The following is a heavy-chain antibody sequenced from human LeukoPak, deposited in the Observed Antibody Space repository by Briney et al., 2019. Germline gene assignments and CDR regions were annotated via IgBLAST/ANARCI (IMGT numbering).Heavy chain of an antibody. V-gene: IGHV4-59*08. J-gene: IGHJ4*02. CDR3: ARFASDSSGYFTLFDY. CDR1: GFTFSSYA. CDR2: IYYSGST. D-gene: IGHD3-22*01. Sequence: GSLRLSCAASGFTFSSYAMSWVRQAPGKGLEWIGYIYYSGSTNYNPSLKSRVTISVDTSKNQFSLKLSSVTAADTAVYYCARFASDSSGYFTLFDYWGQGTLVTVSS.